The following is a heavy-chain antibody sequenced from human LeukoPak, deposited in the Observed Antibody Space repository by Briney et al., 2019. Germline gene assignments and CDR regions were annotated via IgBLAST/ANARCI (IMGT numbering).Heavy chain of an antibody. Sequence: PWETLCLTCAVYGVSFSGYYWSWIRQPPGKGLEWVGEINRSGSTNYNASLKSRLTISVDTIKNPFYLKLSSVTAADTAVYYCARGQQFLEWLYRPYNWFDPWGQGTLVTVSS. CDR3: ARGQQFLEWLYRPYNWFDP. CDR2: INRSGST. J-gene: IGHJ5*02. CDR1: GVSFSGYY. D-gene: IGHD3-3*01. V-gene: IGHV4-34*01.